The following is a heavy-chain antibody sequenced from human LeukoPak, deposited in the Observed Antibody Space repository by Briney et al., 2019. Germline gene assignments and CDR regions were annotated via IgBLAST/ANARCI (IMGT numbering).Heavy chain of an antibody. CDR1: GFTFSDYY. V-gene: IGHV3-23*01. J-gene: IGHJ4*02. CDR3: AKLSTSGTTSFDY. Sequence: GGSLRLSCAASGFTFSDYYMSWIRQAPGKGLEWVSAISGSGGSTYYADSVKGRFTISRDNSKNTLYLQMNSLRAEDTAVYYCAKLSTSGTTSFDYWGQGTLVTVSS. D-gene: IGHD4-17*01. CDR2: ISGSGGST.